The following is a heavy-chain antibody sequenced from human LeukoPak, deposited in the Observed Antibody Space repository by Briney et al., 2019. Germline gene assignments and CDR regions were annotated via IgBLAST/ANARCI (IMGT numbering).Heavy chain of an antibody. V-gene: IGHV3-23*01. CDR3: AKDGTPVLLWFGELFYYFDY. CDR2: ISGSGGST. D-gene: IGHD3-10*01. J-gene: IGHJ4*02. Sequence: GGSLRLSCAASGFTFSSYAMSWVRKAPGKGLEWVSAISGSGGSTYYADSVKGRFTISRDNSKNTLYLQMNSLRAEDTAVYYCAKDGTPVLLWFGELFYYFDYWGQGTLVTVSS. CDR1: GFTFSSYA.